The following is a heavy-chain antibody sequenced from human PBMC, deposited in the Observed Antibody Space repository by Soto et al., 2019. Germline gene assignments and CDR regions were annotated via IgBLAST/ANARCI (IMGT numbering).Heavy chain of an antibody. D-gene: IGHD6-19*01. CDR1: GFTFSSYG. V-gene: IGHV3-30*18. CDR2: ISYDGSNK. J-gene: IGHJ6*02. Sequence: GGSLRLSCAASGFTFSSYGMHWVRQAPGKGLEWVAVISYDGSNKYYADSVKGRFTISRDNSKNTLYLQMNSLRAEDTAVYYCAKDSSGWGYYYYYYGMDVWGQGTTVTVSS. CDR3: AKDSSGWGYYYYYYGMDV.